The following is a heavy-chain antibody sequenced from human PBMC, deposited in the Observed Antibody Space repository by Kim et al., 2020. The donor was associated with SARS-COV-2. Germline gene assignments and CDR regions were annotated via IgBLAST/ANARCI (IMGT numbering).Heavy chain of an antibody. Sequence: GGSLRLSCAASGFTFSSYAMHWVRQAPGKGLEWVAVISYDGSNKYYADSVKGRFTISRDNSKNTLYLQMNSLRAEDTAVYYCARALQYLTLIDYWGQGTLVTVSS. CDR3: ARALQYLTLIDY. J-gene: IGHJ4*02. CDR1: GFTFSSYA. D-gene: IGHD4-4*01. V-gene: IGHV3-30*04. CDR2: ISYDGSNK.